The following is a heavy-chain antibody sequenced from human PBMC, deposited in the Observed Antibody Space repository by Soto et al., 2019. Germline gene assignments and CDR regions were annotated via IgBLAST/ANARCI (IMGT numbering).Heavy chain of an antibody. Sequence: ASVKVSCKASGGTFSSYAISWVRQAPGQGLEWMGGIIPILGIANYAQKFQGRVTITADKSTSTAYMELSSLRSEDTAVYYCARRGDEMATITGGASLTYYFDYWGQGTLVTVSS. V-gene: IGHV1-69*10. CDR1: GGTFSSYA. CDR3: ARRGDEMATITGGASLTYYFDY. CDR2: IIPILGIA. J-gene: IGHJ4*02. D-gene: IGHD5-12*01.